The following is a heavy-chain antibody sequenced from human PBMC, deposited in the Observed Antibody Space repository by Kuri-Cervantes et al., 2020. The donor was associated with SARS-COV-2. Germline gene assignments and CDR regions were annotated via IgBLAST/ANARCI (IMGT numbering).Heavy chain of an antibody. J-gene: IGHJ6*02. CDR3: ASPYYYDSSGAPPSYYYYGMDV. Sequence: LSLTCAASGFTFSSYSMNWVRQAPGKGLEWVSSISSSSSYIYYADSVKGRFTISRDNAKNSLYLQMNSLRAEDTAVYYCASPYYYDSSGAPPSYYYYGMDVWGQGTTVTVSS. CDR2: ISSSSSYI. D-gene: IGHD3-22*01. CDR1: GFTFSSYS. V-gene: IGHV3-21*01.